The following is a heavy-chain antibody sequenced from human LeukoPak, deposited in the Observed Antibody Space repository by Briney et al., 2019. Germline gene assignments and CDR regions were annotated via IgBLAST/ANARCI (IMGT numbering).Heavy chain of an antibody. CDR3: ARDPGEGYFDY. CDR1: GFTFSSYD. Sequence: GGSLRLSCAASGFTFSSYDMHWIRQATGKGLEWVSAIGTAGDTYYPGSVKGRFTISRENAKNSLYLQMNSLRAGDTAVYYCARDPGEGYFDYWGQGTLVTVSS. V-gene: IGHV3-13*01. J-gene: IGHJ4*02. D-gene: IGHD3-10*01. CDR2: IGTAGDT.